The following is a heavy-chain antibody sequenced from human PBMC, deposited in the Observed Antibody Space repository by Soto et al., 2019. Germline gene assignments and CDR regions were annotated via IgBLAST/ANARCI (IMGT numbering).Heavy chain of an antibody. J-gene: IGHJ6*02. Sequence: QVTLKESGPVLVKPTETLTLTCTVSGFSLSNARMGVSWIRQPPGKALEWLAHIFSNDEKSYSTSLKSRLTISKDTSKSQVVLTMTNMDPVDTATYYCARXXXXFGVVGYYYYGMDVWGQGTTVTVSS. CDR3: ARXXXXFGVVGYYYYGMDV. V-gene: IGHV2-26*01. D-gene: IGHD3-3*01. CDR1: GFSLSNARMG. CDR2: IFSNDEK.